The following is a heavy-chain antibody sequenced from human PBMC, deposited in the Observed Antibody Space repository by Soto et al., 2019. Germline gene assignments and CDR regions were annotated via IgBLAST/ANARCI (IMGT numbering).Heavy chain of an antibody. CDR1: GFTFSSYA. Sequence: GGSLRLSCAASGFTFSSYAMSWVRQAPGKGLEWVSAISGSGGSTYHADSVKGRFTISRDNSKNTLYLQMNSLRAEDTAVYYCATRRSRGGYYFDYWGQGTLVTVSS. J-gene: IGHJ4*02. D-gene: IGHD3-16*01. CDR2: ISGSGGST. CDR3: ATRRSRGGYYFDY. V-gene: IGHV3-23*01.